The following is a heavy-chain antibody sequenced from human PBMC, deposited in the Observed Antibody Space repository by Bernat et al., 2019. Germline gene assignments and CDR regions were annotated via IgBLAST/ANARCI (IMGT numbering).Heavy chain of an antibody. Sequence: QVQLVQSGAEVKKPGSSVKVSCKASGCTFSSYAISWVRQAPGQGLEWMGGIIPIFGTANYAQKFQGRVTITADESTSTAYMELSSLRSEDTAVYYCARPKRRKHTYDYDFDYWGQGTLVTVSS. J-gene: IGHJ4*02. V-gene: IGHV1-69*01. D-gene: IGHD3-16*01. CDR3: ARPKRRKHTYDYDFDY. CDR1: GCTFSSYA. CDR2: IIPIFGTA.